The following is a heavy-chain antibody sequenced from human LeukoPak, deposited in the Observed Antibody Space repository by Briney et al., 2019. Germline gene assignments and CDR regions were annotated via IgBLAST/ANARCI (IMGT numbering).Heavy chain of an antibody. Sequence: PGGSLRLSCTASGFPFIEHSMNWVRQVPGKGLEWISYIGIDSGNTKYADSVRGRFTISADKAKNSLYLQMNSLRVEDRAVYYCARDHNYAFDNWGQGTLVSVAS. CDR3: ARDHNYAFDN. CDR2: IGIDSGNT. CDR1: GFPFIEHS. J-gene: IGHJ4*02. V-gene: IGHV3-48*01. D-gene: IGHD1-1*01.